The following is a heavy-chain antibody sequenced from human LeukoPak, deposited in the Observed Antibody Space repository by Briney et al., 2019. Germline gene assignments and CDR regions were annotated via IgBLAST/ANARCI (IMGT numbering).Heavy chain of an antibody. J-gene: IGHJ4*02. CDR2: IYSGGST. D-gene: IGHD3-22*01. CDR3: AREAYYDSSGYYLDLSFDY. CDR1: GFTVSSNY. Sequence: GGSLRLSCAASGFTVSSNYMSWVRQAPGKGLEWVSVIYSGGSTYYADSVKGRFTISRDNSKNTLYLQMNSLRAEDTAVYYCAREAYYDSSGYYLDLSFDYWGQGTLVTVSS. V-gene: IGHV3-66*02.